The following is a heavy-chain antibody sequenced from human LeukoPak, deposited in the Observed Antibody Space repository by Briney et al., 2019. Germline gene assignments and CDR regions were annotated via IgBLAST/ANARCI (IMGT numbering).Heavy chain of an antibody. V-gene: IGHV4-59*01. D-gene: IGHD3-10*01. CDR3: ARDSGTTGEVKFDP. J-gene: IGHJ5*02. CDR2: IYYSGST. CDR1: GGSISSYY. Sequence: SETLSLTCTASGGSISSYYWSWIRQPPGKGLEWIGYIYYSGSTNYNPSLKSRVTISVDTSKNQFSLKLSSVTAADTAVYYCARDSGTTGEVKFDPWGQGTLVTVSS.